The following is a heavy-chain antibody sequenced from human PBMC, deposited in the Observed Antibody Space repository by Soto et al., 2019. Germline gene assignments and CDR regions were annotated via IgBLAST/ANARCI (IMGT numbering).Heavy chain of an antibody. CDR2: IFWDDDK. D-gene: IGHD3-3*01. CDR3: ARIFDFWSGYYFYY. CDR1: GFSLSTSGVA. V-gene: IGHV2-5*02. J-gene: IGHJ4*02. Sequence: SGPTLVNPTPALTLTCTFSGFSLSTSGVAVGWIRQAPRKAPEWLAFIFWDDDKRYSPSLENRLTITKDTSKNQVVLTMTNMDPVDTATYYCARIFDFWSGYYFYYWGRGTLVTVSS.